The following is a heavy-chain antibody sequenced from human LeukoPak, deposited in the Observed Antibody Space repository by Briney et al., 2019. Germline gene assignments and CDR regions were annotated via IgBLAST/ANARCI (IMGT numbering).Heavy chain of an antibody. CDR1: SYSINSGYY. CDR3: AREPTMVRGGIDY. D-gene: IGHD3-10*01. V-gene: IGHV4-38-2*02. J-gene: IGHJ4*02. Sequence: PSETLSLTCTVSSYSINSGYYWGWIRQPPGKGLEWIGSIYYSGSTYYNPSLKSRVTISVDTSKNQFSLKLSSVTAADTAVYYCAREPTMVRGGIDYWGQGTLVTVSS. CDR2: IYYSGST.